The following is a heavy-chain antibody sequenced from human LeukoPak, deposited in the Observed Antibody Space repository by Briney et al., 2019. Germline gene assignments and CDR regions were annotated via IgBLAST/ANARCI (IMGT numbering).Heavy chain of an antibody. Sequence: HPGESLRLSCAASGFSFNNYNMNWVRQAPGKGLEWVSYISGSSSVRYYADSVKGRFTISRDNAENSLFLQMNSLRAEDTAVYYCATSGDYYMGYWGQGTLVTVSS. D-gene: IGHD1-26*01. V-gene: IGHV3-48*01. CDR2: ISGSSSVR. J-gene: IGHJ4*02. CDR3: ATSGDYYMGY. CDR1: GFSFNNYN.